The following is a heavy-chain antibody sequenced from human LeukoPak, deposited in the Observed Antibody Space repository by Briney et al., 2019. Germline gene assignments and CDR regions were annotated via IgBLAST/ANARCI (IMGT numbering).Heavy chain of an antibody. J-gene: IGHJ4*02. D-gene: IGHD3-3*01. Sequence: GGSLRLSCAASGFTFSNAWMSWVRQAPGKGLEWVANIKQDGSEKYYVDSVKGRFTISRDNAKNSLYLQMNSLRAEDTAVYYCARDGVVIMMPGYWGQGTLVTVSS. CDR1: GFTFSNAW. CDR3: ARDGVVIMMPGY. CDR2: IKQDGSEK. V-gene: IGHV3-7*01.